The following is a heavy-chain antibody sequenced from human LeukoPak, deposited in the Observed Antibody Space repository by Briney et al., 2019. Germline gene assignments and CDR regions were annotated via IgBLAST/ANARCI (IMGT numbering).Heavy chain of an antibody. CDR3: ARHDGSGTGGPNWFDP. CDR1: GGTFSSYA. D-gene: IGHD3-10*01. J-gene: IGHJ5*02. Sequence: SVKVSCKASGGTFSSYAISWVRQAPGQGLEWMGGIIPIFGTANYAQKFQGRVTITADESTSTAYMELSSLRSEDTAVYYCARHDGSGTGGPNWFDPWGQGTLVTVSS. CDR2: IIPIFGTA. V-gene: IGHV1-69*13.